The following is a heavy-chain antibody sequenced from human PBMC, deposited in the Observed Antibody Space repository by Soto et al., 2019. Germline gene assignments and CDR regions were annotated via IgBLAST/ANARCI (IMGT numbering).Heavy chain of an antibody. Sequence: QLQLQESGPGLVTPSETLSLTCTVSGGSISSSSYYWGWIRQPPGKGLEWIGRIYYSGSTYSNPSLKSRVTISVDTSKNPFSLKLSSVTAADTAVYYCARHVHGDDGSFFDYWGQGTLVTVSS. CDR2: IYYSGST. CDR3: ARHVHGDDGSFFDY. CDR1: GGSISSSSYY. J-gene: IGHJ4*02. V-gene: IGHV4-39*01. D-gene: IGHD4-17*01.